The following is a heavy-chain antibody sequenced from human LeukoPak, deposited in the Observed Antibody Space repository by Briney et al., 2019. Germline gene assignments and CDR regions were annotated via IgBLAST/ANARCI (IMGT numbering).Heavy chain of an antibody. CDR3: ARDRPTMFSYMDV. Sequence: GGSLRLSCAASGFTSSHDWMSWVRQDPGEGLEWVANIKQDGSERYYVDSVKGRLTISRDNAKNSVFLQMNSLRAEDTAVYYCARDRPTMFSYMDVWGKGTTVTVSS. CDR1: GFTSSHDW. CDR2: IKQDGSER. V-gene: IGHV3-7*01. D-gene: IGHD3-9*01. J-gene: IGHJ6*03.